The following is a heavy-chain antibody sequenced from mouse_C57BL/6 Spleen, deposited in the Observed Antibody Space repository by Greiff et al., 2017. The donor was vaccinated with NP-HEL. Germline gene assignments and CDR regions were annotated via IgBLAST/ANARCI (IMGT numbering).Heavy chain of an antibody. D-gene: IGHD2-2*01. CDR2: INPNNDST. J-gene: IGHJ1*03. CDR1: GYTFTDYY. V-gene: IGHV1-26*01. CDR3: ARRGYYGYFDV. Sequence: EVQLQQSGPELVKPGASVKISCKASGYTFTDYYMNWVKQSHGKSLEWIGDINPNNDSTSYNQKFKGKASLTVDKSSSTAYMELRSLTSEDSAVYYCARRGYYGYFDVWGTGTTVTVSS.